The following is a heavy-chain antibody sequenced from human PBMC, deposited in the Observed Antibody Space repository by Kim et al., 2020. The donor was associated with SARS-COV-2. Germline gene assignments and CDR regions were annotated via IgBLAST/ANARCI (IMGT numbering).Heavy chain of an antibody. V-gene: IGHV1-46*01. CDR1: GYTFTSYY. D-gene: IGHD3-22*01. CDR3: ARAVYDSSGPSTTYDAFDI. J-gene: IGHJ3*02. CDR2: INPSGGST. Sequence: ASVKVSCKASGYTFTSYYMHWVRQAPGQGLEWMGIINPSGGSTSYAQKFQGRVTMTRDTSTSTVYMELSSLRSKDTAVYYCARAVYDSSGPSTTYDAFDIWGQGTMVTVSS.